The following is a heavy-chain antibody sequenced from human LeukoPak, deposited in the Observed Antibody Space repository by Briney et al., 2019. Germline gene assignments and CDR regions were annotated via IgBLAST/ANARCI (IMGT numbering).Heavy chain of an antibody. CDR3: ASGDSSGYYDY. V-gene: IGHV4-61*02. Sequence: SQTLSLTCTVSGGSISSGSYYWSWIRQPAGKGLEWIGRIYTSGSTNYNPSLRRRVTISVDTSKNHFSLKLSSVTDADTAVYYCASGDSSGYYDYWGQGTLVTVSS. CDR1: GGSISSGSYY. D-gene: IGHD3-22*01. J-gene: IGHJ4*02. CDR2: IYTSGST.